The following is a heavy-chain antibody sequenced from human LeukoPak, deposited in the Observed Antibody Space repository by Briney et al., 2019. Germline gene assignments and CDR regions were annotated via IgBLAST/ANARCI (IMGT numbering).Heavy chain of an antibody. J-gene: IGHJ4*02. D-gene: IGHD2-15*01. V-gene: IGHV2-5*02. Sequence: SGPTLVNPTQTLTLTCTFSGFSLSTSGVGVGWIRQPPGKALEWLSLIYWDDDKRYSPSLKSRLTITKDTSKNQVVLTMTNMDPVDTATYYCAHRRGGRLGENYFDYWGQGTLVTVSS. CDR3: AHRRGGRLGENYFDY. CDR2: IYWDDDK. CDR1: GFSLSTSGVG.